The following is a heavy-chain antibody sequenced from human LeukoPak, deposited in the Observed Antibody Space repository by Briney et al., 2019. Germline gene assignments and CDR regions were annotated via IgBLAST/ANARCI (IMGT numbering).Heavy chain of an antibody. CDR2: ISAYNGNT. CDR3: VKDRRGGTYCSGGTCYGGFDY. V-gene: IGHV1-18*01. CDR1: GYTFASYG. D-gene: IGHD2-15*01. J-gene: IGHJ4*02. Sequence: VASVKVSCKASGYTFASYGISWVRQAPGQGLEWMGWISAYNGNTNYAQKLQGRVTMTTATSTSTAYMELRSLRAEDTAVYYCVKDRRGGTYCSGGTCYGGFDYWGQGTLVTVYS.